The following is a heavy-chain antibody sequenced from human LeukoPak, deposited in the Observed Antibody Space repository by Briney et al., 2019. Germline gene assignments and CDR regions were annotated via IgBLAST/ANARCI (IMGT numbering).Heavy chain of an antibody. CDR2: IYTSGST. Sequence: SETLSLTCTVSGGPISSYYWSWIRQPAGKGLEWIGRIYTSGSTNYNPSLKSRVTMSVDTSKNQFSLKLSSVTAADTAVYYCARDINWNDRDTNWFDPWGQGTLVTVSS. CDR1: GGPISSYY. CDR3: ARDINWNDRDTNWFDP. V-gene: IGHV4-4*07. D-gene: IGHD1-1*01. J-gene: IGHJ5*02.